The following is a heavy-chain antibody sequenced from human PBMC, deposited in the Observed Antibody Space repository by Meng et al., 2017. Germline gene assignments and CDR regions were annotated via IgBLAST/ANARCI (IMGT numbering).Heavy chain of an antibody. CDR3: ARDSSSGWYHNY. Sequence: EVQLAETGGGLLQPGGSLSLSCTASGFSVTTSYMSWVRQAPGKGLEWVSVIYSGGSTYYADSVKGRFSISRDNSKNTLYLQMNSLRAEDTAVYFCARDSSSGWYHNYWGQGTLVTVSS. D-gene: IGHD6-19*01. V-gene: IGHV3-53*02. CDR2: IYSGGST. J-gene: IGHJ4*02. CDR1: GFSVTTSY.